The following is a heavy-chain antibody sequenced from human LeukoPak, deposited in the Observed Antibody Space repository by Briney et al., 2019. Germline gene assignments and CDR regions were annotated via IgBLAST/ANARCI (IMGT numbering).Heavy chain of an antibody. CDR2: ISGYNGNT. CDR3: AREKGSGWYFFVY. CDR1: GYIFRNYG. D-gene: IGHD6-19*01. J-gene: IGHJ4*02. V-gene: IGHV1-18*01. Sequence: PGAPVKVSCKASGYIFRNYGVSWVRQAPGQGLEWMGWISGYNGNTNYAQKVQGRVTMTADTSSTAVYMELRSLTSDDTAMYYCAREKGSGWYFFVYWGQGTPVTVSS.